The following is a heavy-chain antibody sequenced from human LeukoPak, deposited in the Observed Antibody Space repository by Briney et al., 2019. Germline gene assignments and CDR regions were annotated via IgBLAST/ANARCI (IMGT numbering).Heavy chain of an antibody. V-gene: IGHV3-23*01. CDR2: ISGSGGST. J-gene: IGHJ5*02. D-gene: IGHD6-19*01. CDR3: AKDPRWGLVPGP. Sequence: GGSLRLSCAASGFTFSSYGMSWVRQAPGKGLEWVSAISGSGGSTYYADSVKGRFTISRDNSKNTLYLQMNSLRAEDTAVYYCAKDPRWGLVPGPWGQGTLVTVPS. CDR1: GFTFSSYG.